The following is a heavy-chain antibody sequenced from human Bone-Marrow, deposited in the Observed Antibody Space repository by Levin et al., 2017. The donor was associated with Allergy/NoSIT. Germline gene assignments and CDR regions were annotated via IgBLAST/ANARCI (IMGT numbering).Heavy chain of an antibody. D-gene: IGHD2-21*01. J-gene: IGHJ4*02. CDR2: MKQDGSES. CDR1: GFTFRRFW. V-gene: IGHV3-7*01. Sequence: LSLTCAASGFTFRRFWMAWVRQTPGKGLEWVAKMKQDGSESFYVDSVKGRFTISRDNAENSLSLQMNSLRVEDTAVYYCARDATRGGDFDFWGQGTLVTVSS. CDR3: ARDATRGGDFDF.